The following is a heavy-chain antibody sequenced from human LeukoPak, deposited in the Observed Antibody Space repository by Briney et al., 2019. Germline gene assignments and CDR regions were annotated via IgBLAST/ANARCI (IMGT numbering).Heavy chain of an antibody. Sequence: GGSLRLSCAASGFTFSGSAMHWVRQASGKGLEWVGRIRSKANSYATAYAASVKGRFTISRDDSKNTAYLQMNSLKTEDTAVYYCTRRLELRSQSFDYWGQGTPVTVSS. J-gene: IGHJ4*02. D-gene: IGHD1-7*01. CDR3: TRRLELRSQSFDY. V-gene: IGHV3-73*01. CDR1: GFTFSGSA. CDR2: IRSKANSYAT.